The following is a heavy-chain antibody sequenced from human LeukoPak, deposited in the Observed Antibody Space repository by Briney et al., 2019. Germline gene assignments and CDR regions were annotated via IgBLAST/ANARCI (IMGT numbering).Heavy chain of an antibody. Sequence: GGSLRLSCAASGLTFSSYSMNWVRQAPGKGLEWVSSISSSSSYIYYADSVKGRFTISRDNAKNSLYLQMNSLRAEDTAVYYCATGLGIVVVVAATPGAVDVWGQGTTVTVSS. D-gene: IGHD2-15*01. CDR1: GLTFSSYS. J-gene: IGHJ6*02. CDR3: ATGLGIVVVVAATPGAVDV. V-gene: IGHV3-21*01. CDR2: ISSSSSYI.